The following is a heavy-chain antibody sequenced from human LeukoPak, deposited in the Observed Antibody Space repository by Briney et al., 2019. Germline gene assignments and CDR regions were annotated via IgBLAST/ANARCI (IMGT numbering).Heavy chain of an antibody. Sequence: GGSLRLSCAASGFTVSSNYMSWVRQAPGKGLEWVSLIYGGGSTYYADSVKGRFTISRDNSKNTLYPQMNSLRAEDTAVYYCARGHSSGYYSYYYYMDVWGKGTTVTVSS. D-gene: IGHD3-22*01. CDR1: GFTVSSNY. J-gene: IGHJ6*03. V-gene: IGHV3-53*01. CDR3: ARGHSSGYYSYYYYMDV. CDR2: IYGGGST.